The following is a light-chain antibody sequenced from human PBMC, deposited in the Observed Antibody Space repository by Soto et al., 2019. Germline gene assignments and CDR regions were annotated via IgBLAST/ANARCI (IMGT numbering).Light chain of an antibody. CDR3: HQCNIWPYT. Sequence: EIVKTQSPATLSVSPGERVTLSCRASESVSSNLAWYQQKPGQAPRLLIYTTSARATIIPARFSGSVSGTEFTLTISSLQSEDFAVYHCHQCNIWPYTFGQGTKLEI. V-gene: IGKV3-15*01. CDR1: ESVSSN. CDR2: TTS. J-gene: IGKJ2*01.